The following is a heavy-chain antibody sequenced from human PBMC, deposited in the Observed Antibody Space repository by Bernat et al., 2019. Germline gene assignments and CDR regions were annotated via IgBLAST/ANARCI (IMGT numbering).Heavy chain of an antibody. V-gene: IGHV3-15*01. CDR2: IKSKTDGGKT. CDR1: GFTFNTAW. D-gene: IGHD3-16*01. J-gene: IGHJ4*02. Sequence: EVQLVESGGGLVKPGGSLTLSCAASGFTFNTAWMSWVRQAPGKGLEWVGRIKSKTDGGKTDYAAPVKGRFTISRAESKNTLYLQMNSLRTEDTAVYYGTTTEGGGLVYWGQGTLVTVSS. CDR3: TTTEGGGLVY.